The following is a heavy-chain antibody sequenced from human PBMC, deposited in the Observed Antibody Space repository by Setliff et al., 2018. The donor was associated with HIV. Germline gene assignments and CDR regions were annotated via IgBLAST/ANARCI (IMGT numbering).Heavy chain of an antibody. D-gene: IGHD2-8*01. CDR3: ARGNGHFDS. J-gene: IGHJ4*02. CDR2: ITSTGSTI. Sequence: GGSLRLSCAASGFTFSDCSMNWVRQAPGRGLEWISYITSTGSTIFYADSVKGRFTISRDNDKNSVHLQMTSLRAGDTAVYYCARGNGHFDSWGQGSLVTVSS. CDR1: GFTFSDCS. V-gene: IGHV3-48*01.